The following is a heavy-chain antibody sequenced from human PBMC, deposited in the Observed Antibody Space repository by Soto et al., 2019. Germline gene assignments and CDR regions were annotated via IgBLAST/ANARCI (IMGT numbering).Heavy chain of an antibody. V-gene: IGHV1-69*02. CDR2: IIPILGIA. J-gene: IGHJ4*02. Sequence: SVKVSCKASGGTCSSYTISWVRQAPGQGLEWMGRIIPILGIANYAQKFQGRVTITADKSTSTAYMELSSLRSEDTAVYYCASREYNWTTRYHILFDYWGQGTLVTVSS. CDR1: GGTCSSYT. D-gene: IGHD1-20*01. CDR3: ASREYNWTTRYHILFDY.